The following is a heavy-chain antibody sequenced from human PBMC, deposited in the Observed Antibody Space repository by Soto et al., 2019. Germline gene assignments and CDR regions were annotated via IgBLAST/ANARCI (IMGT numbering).Heavy chain of an antibody. J-gene: IGHJ4*02. D-gene: IGHD4-17*01. CDR2: IRNRGYGRTT. CDR3: SRYVGDYDLNYFDY. Sequence: PGGALRLACIGSGFTFGQYAMSWIRQAPGKGPEWLGFIRNRGYGRTTEYAASVRGRITISRDDSKSIAYLQINSLRTDDTAVYYCSRYVGDYDLNYFDYWGQGT. CDR1: GFTFGQYA. V-gene: IGHV3-49*03.